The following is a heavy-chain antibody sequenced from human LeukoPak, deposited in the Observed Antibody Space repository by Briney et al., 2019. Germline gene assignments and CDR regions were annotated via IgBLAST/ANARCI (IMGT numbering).Heavy chain of an antibody. V-gene: IGHV3-49*04. CDR1: GFTFGDYT. Sequence: GGSLRLSCTASGFTFGDYTMSWVRQAPGKGLEWVGFIRSKSYGGTTEYAASVKGRFTISRDDSKSIAYLQMNSLKTEDTAVYYCTRDARYLYSYSEVYYFDYWGQGTLVTVSS. D-gene: IGHD1-26*01. CDR3: TRDARYLYSYSEVYYFDY. J-gene: IGHJ4*02. CDR2: IRSKSYGGTT.